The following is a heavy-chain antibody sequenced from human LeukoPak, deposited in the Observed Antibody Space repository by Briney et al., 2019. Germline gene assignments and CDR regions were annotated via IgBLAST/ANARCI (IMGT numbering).Heavy chain of an antibody. D-gene: IGHD3-10*01. CDR3: AKSIGPKGWFGELLYFDY. J-gene: IGHJ4*02. CDR2: ISGSGGST. CDR1: GFTFSSYA. Sequence: GGSLRLSCAASGFTFSSYAMSWVRQAPGKGLEWVSAISGSGGSTYYADSVKGRFTISRDNSKNTLYLQMNSLRAEDTAVYYCAKSIGPKGWFGELLYFDYWGQGNLVTVSS. V-gene: IGHV3-23*01.